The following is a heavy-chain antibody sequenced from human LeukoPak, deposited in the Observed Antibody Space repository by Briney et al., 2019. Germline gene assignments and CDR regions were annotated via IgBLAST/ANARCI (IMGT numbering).Heavy chain of an antibody. V-gene: IGHV3-30-3*01. CDR3: ASRARCSSTSCPRNFDY. CDR2: ISYDGSNK. J-gene: IGHJ4*02. D-gene: IGHD2-2*01. CDR1: GFTFSSYA. Sequence: PGRSLRLSCAASGFTFSSYAMHWVRQAPGKGLEWVAVISYDGSNKYYADSVKGRFTISRDNSKNTLYLQMNSLRAEDTAVYYCASRARCSSTSCPRNFDYWGQGTLVTVSS.